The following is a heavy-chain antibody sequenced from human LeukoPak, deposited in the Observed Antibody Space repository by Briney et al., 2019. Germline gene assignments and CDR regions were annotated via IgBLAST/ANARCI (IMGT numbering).Heavy chain of an antibody. Sequence: SETLSLTCTVSGGSISSSNWWSWVRQPPGKGLEWIGEIYHSGSTNYNPSLKSRVTISVDKSKNQFSLKLSSVTAADTAVYYCARVVVKNHAFDIWGQGTMVTVSS. J-gene: IGHJ3*02. CDR1: GGSISSSNW. CDR3: ARVVVKNHAFDI. D-gene: IGHD2-15*01. V-gene: IGHV4-4*02. CDR2: IYHSGST.